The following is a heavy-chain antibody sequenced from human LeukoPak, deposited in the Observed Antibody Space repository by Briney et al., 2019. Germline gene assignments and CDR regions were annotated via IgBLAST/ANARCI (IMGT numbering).Heavy chain of an antibody. CDR2: ISSSGSTI. J-gene: IGHJ6*02. D-gene: IGHD3-22*01. V-gene: IGHV3-11*01. Sequence: GGSLRLSCAASGFTFSDYYMSWIRQAPGKGLEWVSYISSSGSTIYYADSVKGRFTISRDNAKSSLYLQMNSLRAEDTAVYYCARDSSGYPSQYYYYGMDVWGQGTTVTVSS. CDR3: ARDSSGYPSQYYYYGMDV. CDR1: GFTFSDYY.